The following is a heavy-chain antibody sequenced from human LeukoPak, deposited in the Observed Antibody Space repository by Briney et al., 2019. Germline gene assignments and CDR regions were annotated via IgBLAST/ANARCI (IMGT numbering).Heavy chain of an antibody. D-gene: IGHD6-19*01. CDR1: GFTFSSYS. CDR3: ARHLRYPNIAVTGIDY. J-gene: IGHJ4*02. Sequence: GSLRLSCAVSGFTFSSYSMTWVRQPPGKGLEWIGEINHSGSTNYNPSLKSRVTISVDTSKNQFSLKLSSVTAADTAVYYCARHLRYPNIAVTGIDYWGQGTPVSV. V-gene: IGHV4-34*01. CDR2: INHSGST.